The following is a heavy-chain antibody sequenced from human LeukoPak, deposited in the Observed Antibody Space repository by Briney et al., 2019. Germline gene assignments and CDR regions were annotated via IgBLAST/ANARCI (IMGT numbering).Heavy chain of an antibody. CDR2: ISSSSSYI. CDR3: ARDQEGYIWGSYRPYYFDY. CDR1: GFTFCSYS. V-gene: IGHV3-21*01. J-gene: IGHJ4*02. Sequence: GGSLRLSCAATGFTFCSYSMNSVRQAPGKGVEWVSSISSSSSYIYYADSVKGRFTISRDNAKNSLYLQMNSLRAEDTAVYYCARDQEGYIWGSYRPYYFDYWGQGTLVTVSS. D-gene: IGHD3-16*02.